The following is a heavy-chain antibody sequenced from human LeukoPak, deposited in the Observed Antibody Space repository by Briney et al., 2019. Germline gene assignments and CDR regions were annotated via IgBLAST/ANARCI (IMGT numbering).Heavy chain of an antibody. V-gene: IGHV3-48*03. D-gene: IGHD3-16*01. CDR3: ARVGAYAAVNC. Sequence: GGSLRLSCAASGFAFSTYEMNWVRQAPGKGLEWVSYISSSGSTIYYADSVKGRFTISRDNAKNSLYLQMNSLRAEDMAVYYCARVGAYAAVNCWGQGTLVTVSS. CDR2: ISSSGSTI. J-gene: IGHJ4*02. CDR1: GFAFSTYE.